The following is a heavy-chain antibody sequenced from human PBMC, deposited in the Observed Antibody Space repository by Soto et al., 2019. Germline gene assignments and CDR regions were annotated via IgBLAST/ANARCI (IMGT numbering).Heavy chain of an antibody. V-gene: IGHV3-23*01. Sequence: EVQLLESGGGLVQPGRSLRLSCAASGFTFSSYAMSWVRQAPGKGLEWVSAISGSGGTTYYAASVKGRFTISRDNSKTTLFLQMNSLRAEDRAVYYCAKFFVETGGSSGWPWTFHYWGQGTLVTVSS. CDR1: GFTFSSYA. J-gene: IGHJ4*02. CDR3: AKFFVETGGSSGWPWTFHY. CDR2: ISGSGGTT. D-gene: IGHD6-25*01.